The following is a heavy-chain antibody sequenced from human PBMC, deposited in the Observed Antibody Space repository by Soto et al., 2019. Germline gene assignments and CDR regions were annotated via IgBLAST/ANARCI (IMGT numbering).Heavy chain of an antibody. CDR3: AITAMINRDSSTSFDY. CDR2: IKSKSDGETA. CDR1: GLTFSTVW. V-gene: IGHV3-15*01. D-gene: IGHD5-18*01. Sequence: EVQLVESGGGSVKPGGSLRLSCAASGLTFSTVWMTWVRQVPGKGLEWVGRIKSKSDGETADVAAPVKARFTISRDDSKNTVILEMNSLKSEDTALYYCAITAMINRDSSTSFDYWGRGTQVTVAS. J-gene: IGHJ4*02.